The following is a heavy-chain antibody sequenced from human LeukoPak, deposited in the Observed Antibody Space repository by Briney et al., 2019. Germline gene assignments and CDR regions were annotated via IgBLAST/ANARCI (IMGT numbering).Heavy chain of an antibody. CDR2: INRDGSST. J-gene: IGHJ4*02. Sequence: GGSLRLSCTASGFSFNNYWMHWVRQAPGLGLVWVSRINRDGSSTNYVDSVKGRFTISRDNAKNTLYLQMDSLTAEDTAMYYCVRPDSSGHPTNWGQGTLVTVSS. CDR3: VRPDSSGHPTN. V-gene: IGHV3-74*01. D-gene: IGHD3-22*01. CDR1: GFSFNNYW.